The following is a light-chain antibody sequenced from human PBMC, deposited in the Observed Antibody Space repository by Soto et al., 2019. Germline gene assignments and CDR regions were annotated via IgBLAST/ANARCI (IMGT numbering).Light chain of an antibody. CDR2: STS. CDR1: QSVSSN. J-gene: IGKJ5*01. CDR3: QQPTNLPVP. V-gene: IGKV3-15*01. Sequence: EIGLSQTRATLCVAPGERAALSCRASQSVSSNLAWYQVKPGQAPRLLIYSTSTRATGFPARFSGSGSGTQFTLTSSRLKPADLPFQSFQQPTNLPVPYGQGTRLEIK.